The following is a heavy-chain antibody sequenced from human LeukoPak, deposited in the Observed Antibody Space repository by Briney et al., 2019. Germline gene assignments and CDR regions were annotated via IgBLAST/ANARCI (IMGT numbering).Heavy chain of an antibody. CDR2: IKQDGSKI. V-gene: IGHV3-7*01. Sequence: GGSLRLSCAASGFTSSSYWMSWVRQAPGKGLEWVADIKQDGSKIYYVDSVKGRLTISRDNAKNSLYLQMNSLRAEDTAIYYCARDFGDSSGWYHDYWGQGTLVTVSS. CDR3: ARDFGDSSGWYHDY. CDR1: GFTSSSYW. J-gene: IGHJ4*02. D-gene: IGHD6-19*01.